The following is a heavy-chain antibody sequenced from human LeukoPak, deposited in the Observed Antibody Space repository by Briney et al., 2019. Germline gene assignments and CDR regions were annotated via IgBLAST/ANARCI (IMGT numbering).Heavy chain of an antibody. CDR3: AKEGYYGSGSSQFDY. V-gene: IGHV3-23*01. CDR1: GFTFSSYA. Sequence: GGSLRLSCAASGFTFSSYAMSWVRQAPVKGLEWVSAISGSGGSTYYADSVKGRFTISRDNSKNTLYLQMNSLRAEDTAVYYCAKEGYYGSGSSQFDYWGQGTLVTVSS. CDR2: ISGSGGST. J-gene: IGHJ4*02. D-gene: IGHD3-10*01.